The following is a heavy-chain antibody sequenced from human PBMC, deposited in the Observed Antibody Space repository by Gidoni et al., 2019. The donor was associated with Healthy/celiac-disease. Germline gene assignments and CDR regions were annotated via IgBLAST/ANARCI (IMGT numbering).Heavy chain of an antibody. D-gene: IGHD3-22*01. V-gene: IGHV4-61*01. J-gene: IGHJ5*02. CDR2: IYYSGST. CDR1: GGSVRSGSYY. CDR3: ARACPYYYDSSGYPNWFDP. Sequence: QVQLQASGPGLVKPSETLSLTCTVSGGSVRSGSYYWSWIRQPPGKGLEWIGYIYYSGSTNYNPSLKSRVTISVDTSKNQFSLKLSSVTAADTAVYYCARACPYYYDSSGYPNWFDPWGQGTLVTVSS.